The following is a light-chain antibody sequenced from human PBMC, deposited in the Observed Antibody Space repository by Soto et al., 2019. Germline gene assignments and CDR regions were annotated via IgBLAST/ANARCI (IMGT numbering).Light chain of an antibody. Sequence: EIVLTQSPCTMPLSPGERATLSCRASQSVSSSYLAWYQQKPGQTPRPLIYGASSRAIGITDRSSGSGSGTDSTPTISRLEPENFAEYYYQQYDSSPWTFGHGTNVDIK. J-gene: IGKJ1*01. CDR3: QQYDSSPWT. CDR1: QSVSSSY. CDR2: GAS. V-gene: IGKV3-20*01.